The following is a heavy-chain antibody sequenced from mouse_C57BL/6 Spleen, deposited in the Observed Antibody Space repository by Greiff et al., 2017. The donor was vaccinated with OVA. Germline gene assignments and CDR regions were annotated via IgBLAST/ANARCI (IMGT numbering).Heavy chain of an antibody. J-gene: IGHJ2*01. D-gene: IGHD2-2*01. Sequence: VQLVESGAELVRPGASVTLSCKASGYTFTDYEMHWVKQTPVHGLEWIGAIDPETGGTAYNQKFKGKAILTADKASSTAYRELRSLTSEDSAVYYCTRVLVTTYFDYWGQGTTVTVSS. V-gene: IGHV1-15*01. CDR3: TRVLVTTYFDY. CDR2: IDPETGGT. CDR1: GYTFTDYE.